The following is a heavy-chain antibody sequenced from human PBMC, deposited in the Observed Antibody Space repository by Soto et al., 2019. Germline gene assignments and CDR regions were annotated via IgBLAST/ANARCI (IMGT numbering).Heavy chain of an antibody. CDR1: GLSITDSEMG. CDR2: IDSSGEK. Sequence: QVTLKESGPVLVKPTETLTLRCTVSGLSITDSEMGVSWIRQPPGQPLEWLAHIDSSGEKSYRTFLKSRLAISKDTSKSQIVLTMTNMDPADTATYYCARRHLAVAVSPWFDPWGQGIQVTFSS. D-gene: IGHD6-19*01. J-gene: IGHJ5*02. CDR3: ARRHLAVAVSPWFDP. V-gene: IGHV2-26*01.